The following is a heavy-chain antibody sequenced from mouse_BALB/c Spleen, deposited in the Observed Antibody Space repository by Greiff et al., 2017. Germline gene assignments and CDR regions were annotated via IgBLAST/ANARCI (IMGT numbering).Heavy chain of an antibody. CDR2: ISSGGSYT. CDR1: GFTFSSYA. J-gene: IGHJ2*01. V-gene: IGHV5-9-3*01. D-gene: IGHD2-10*02. CDR3: ARQEYGNYGYFDY. Sequence: EVQLQESGGGLVKPGGSLKLSCAASGFTFSSYAMSWVRQTPEKRLEWVATISSGGSYTYYPDSVKGRFTISRDNAKNTLYLQMSSLRSEDTAMYYCARQEYGNYGYFDYWGQGTTLTVSS.